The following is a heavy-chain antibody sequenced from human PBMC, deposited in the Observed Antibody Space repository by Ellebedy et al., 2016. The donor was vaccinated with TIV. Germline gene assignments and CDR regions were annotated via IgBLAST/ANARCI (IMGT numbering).Heavy chain of an antibody. CDR1: GFSFVSYW. V-gene: IGHV3-7*01. Sequence: GESLKISCAASGFSFVSYWMTWVRQAPGKGLEWLANINQDATKTFYVDSVKGRFTIARDNAKNSLYLQMPSLRDEDTAVYYCATDGSYGDYRSPTHAFVIWGQGTMVTVSS. CDR3: ATDGSYGDYRSPTHAFVI. D-gene: IGHD4-17*01. J-gene: IGHJ3*02. CDR2: INQDATKT.